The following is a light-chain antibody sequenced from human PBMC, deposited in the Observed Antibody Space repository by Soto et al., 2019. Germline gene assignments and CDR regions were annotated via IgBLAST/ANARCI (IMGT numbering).Light chain of an antibody. CDR3: GTWDSSLSVWV. J-gene: IGLJ3*02. V-gene: IGLV1-51*01. CDR2: DNS. Sequence: QSVLTQPLSVSAAPGQKVTISCSGSSSNIGNNYVSWYQQLPGTAPKLLIYDNSKRPSGIPDRFSGSKSGTSATLGITGLQTGDEADYYCGTWDSSLSVWVFGGGTKVTVL. CDR1: SSNIGNNY.